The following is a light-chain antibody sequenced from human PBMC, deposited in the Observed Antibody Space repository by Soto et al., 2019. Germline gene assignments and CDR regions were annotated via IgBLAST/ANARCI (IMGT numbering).Light chain of an antibody. Sequence: EIVMTQSPATLSVSPGERATLSCRASQSVSSNLAWYQQKPGQSPRLLIYGASIKGTGIPARFSGSGSGTELILSISSQQSEDFAVYYYQHYSNWPPWTFGQGTKVEI. CDR1: QSVSSN. V-gene: IGKV3-15*01. CDR3: QHYSNWPPWT. J-gene: IGKJ1*01. CDR2: GAS.